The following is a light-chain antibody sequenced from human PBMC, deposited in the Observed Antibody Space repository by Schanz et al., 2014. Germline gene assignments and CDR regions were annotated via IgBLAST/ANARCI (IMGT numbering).Light chain of an antibody. V-gene: IGLV1-40*01. Sequence: QSVLTQPPSVSGAPGQRVTISCTGSSSNIGAGYDVHWYQQLPGTAPKLLIYGNSNRPSGVPDRFSGSKSATSASLAITGLQAEDEADYYCQSYDSSRDVVFGGGTKLTVL. J-gene: IGLJ2*01. CDR3: QSYDSSRDVV. CDR2: GNS. CDR1: SSNIGAGYD.